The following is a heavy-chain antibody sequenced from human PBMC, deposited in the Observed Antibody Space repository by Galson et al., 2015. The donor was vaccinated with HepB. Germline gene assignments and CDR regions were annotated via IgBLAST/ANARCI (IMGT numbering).Heavy chain of an antibody. CDR2: FDPENSET. CDR1: GYTLTEFS. Sequence: SVKASCKVSGYTLTEFSMHWVRQAPGGRLEWLGGFDPENSETIYAQKFRGRVTMTEDASTDTAYMQLSRLRSEDTAIYYCAASNYDFNSGLFDYWGQGTLVTVSS. J-gene: IGHJ4*02. D-gene: IGHD3-3*01. V-gene: IGHV1-24*01. CDR3: AASNYDFNSGLFDY.